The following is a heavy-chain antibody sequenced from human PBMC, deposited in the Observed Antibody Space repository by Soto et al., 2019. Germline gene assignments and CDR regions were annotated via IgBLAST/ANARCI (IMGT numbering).Heavy chain of an antibody. D-gene: IGHD6-19*01. J-gene: IGHJ5*02. CDR3: AGGSGWISDT. V-gene: IGHV3-7*05. CDR2: IKDDGCDE. Sequence: EVQLVESGGGLVQPGGSLRLSCAASGFTFSPYWMSWVRQAPGKGLEWVAIIKDDGCDEFYLEAVGGRFTISRDNAKKSLYLAMDSLRVEDTAVYYCAGGSGWISDTWGQGTLVTVSS. CDR1: GFTFSPYW.